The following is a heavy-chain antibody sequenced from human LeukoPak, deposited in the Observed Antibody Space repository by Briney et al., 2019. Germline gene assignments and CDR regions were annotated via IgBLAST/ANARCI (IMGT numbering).Heavy chain of an antibody. J-gene: IGHJ6*03. Sequence: GGSLRLSCTASGFTFSSYWMHWVRQAPGKGLVWVSRINSDGSSTSYADSVKGRFTISRDNAKNTLYLQMNSLRAEDTAVYYCARAGGLGIQNYYYYMDVWGKGTTVTVSS. CDR1: GFTFSSYW. CDR2: INSDGSST. CDR3: ARAGGLGIQNYYYYMDV. D-gene: IGHD7-27*01. V-gene: IGHV3-74*01.